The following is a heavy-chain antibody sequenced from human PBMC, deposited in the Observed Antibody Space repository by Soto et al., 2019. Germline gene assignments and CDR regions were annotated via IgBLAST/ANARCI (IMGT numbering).Heavy chain of an antibody. J-gene: IGHJ4*02. Sequence: QVQLQESGPGLVKPSQTLSLTCTVSGGSISSGGYYWSWIRQHPGKGLEWIGYIYYSGSTYYNPSLKSRVTISVDTSKNQFSLKLSSVTAADTAVYYCARGTVSSGWPNVDYWGQGTLVTVSS. D-gene: IGHD6-19*01. CDR3: ARGTVSSGWPNVDY. V-gene: IGHV4-31*03. CDR1: GGSISSGGYY. CDR2: IYYSGST.